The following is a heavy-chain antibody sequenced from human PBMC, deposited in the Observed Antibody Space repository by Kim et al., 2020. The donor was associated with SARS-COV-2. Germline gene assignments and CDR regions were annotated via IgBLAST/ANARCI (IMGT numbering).Heavy chain of an antibody. CDR3: ARVKVWYGSSWYPIFDY. D-gene: IGHD6-13*01. J-gene: IGHJ4*01. CDR1: GGSFSGYY. CDR2: INHSGST. V-gene: IGHV4-34*01. Sequence: SETLSLTCAVYGGSFSGYYWSWIRQPPGKGLEWIGEINHSGSTNYNPSLKSRVTISVDTSKNQFSLKLSSVTAADTAGYYCARVKVWYGSSWYPIFDYWG.